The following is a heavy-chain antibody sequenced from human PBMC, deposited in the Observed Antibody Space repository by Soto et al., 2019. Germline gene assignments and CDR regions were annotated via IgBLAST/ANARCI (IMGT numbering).Heavy chain of an antibody. CDR1: GYTFTSYD. J-gene: IGHJ4*02. V-gene: IGHV1-8*01. D-gene: IGHD4-17*01. Sequence: QVQLVQSGAEVKKPGASVEVSCKDSGYTFTSYDINWVRQATGQGLEWMGWMNPNRGNTGYAQKFEDRVTMTRNTSISTAYMALSSLRSEETAVYYCPRTLYGDNVDYWGQGTLVTVSS. CDR2: MNPNRGNT. CDR3: PRTLYGDNVDY.